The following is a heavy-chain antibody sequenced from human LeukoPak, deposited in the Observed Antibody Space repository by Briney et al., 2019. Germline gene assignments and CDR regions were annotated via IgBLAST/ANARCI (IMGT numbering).Heavy chain of an antibody. CDR2: INPDGESI. CDR3: TRDHGVGATDIDY. Sequence: GGSLSLSCAASGFTFSTYWMHWVRQTPGKGLVWVSRINPDGESITYADSVKGRFTASRDNAKNTLYLQVNSLRAEDTAVYYCTRDHGVGATDIDYWGQGTPVTVSS. CDR1: GFTFSTYW. V-gene: IGHV3-74*01. D-gene: IGHD1-26*01. J-gene: IGHJ4*02.